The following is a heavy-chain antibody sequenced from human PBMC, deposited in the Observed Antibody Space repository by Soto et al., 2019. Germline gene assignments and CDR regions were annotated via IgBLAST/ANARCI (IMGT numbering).Heavy chain of an antibody. CDR3: AKDFQTWGYVLLWFGGPDY. V-gene: IGHV3-30*18. CDR2: ISYDGSNK. D-gene: IGHD3-10*01. CDR1: GFTFSSYG. J-gene: IGHJ4*02. Sequence: GGSLRLSCAVSGFTFSSYGMRWVRQATGKGLEWVAVISYDGSNKYYADSVKGRFTISRDNSKNTLYLQMNSLRAEDTAVYYCAKDFQTWGYVLLWFGGPDYWGQGTLVTVSS.